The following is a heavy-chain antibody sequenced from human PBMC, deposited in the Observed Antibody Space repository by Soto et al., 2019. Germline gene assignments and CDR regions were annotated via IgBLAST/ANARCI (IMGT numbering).Heavy chain of an antibody. V-gene: IGHV1-58*01. CDR2: IVVGSGNT. J-gene: IGHJ6*02. Sequence: SVKVSCKASGFTFTSSAVQWVRQARGQRLEWIGWIVVGSGNTNYAQKFQERVTITRDMSTSTAYMELSSLRSEDTAVYYCAAPGIAARLPRYYYYGMDVWGQGTTVTVSS. CDR1: GFTFTSSA. CDR3: AAPGIAARLPRYYYYGMDV. D-gene: IGHD6-6*01.